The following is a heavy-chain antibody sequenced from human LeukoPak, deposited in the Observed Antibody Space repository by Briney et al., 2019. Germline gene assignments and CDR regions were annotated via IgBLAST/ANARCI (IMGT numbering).Heavy chain of an antibody. CDR3: AKDGYNLFDY. CDR2: ISYDGSNK. V-gene: IGHV3-30*04. CDR1: GFTFSSYA. D-gene: IGHD5-24*01. Sequence: GGSLRLSCAASGFTFSSYAMHWVRQAPGKGLEWVAVISYDGSNKYYADSVKGRFTISRDNSKNTLYLQMNSLRAEDTAVYYCAKDGYNLFDYWGQGTLVTVSS. J-gene: IGHJ4*02.